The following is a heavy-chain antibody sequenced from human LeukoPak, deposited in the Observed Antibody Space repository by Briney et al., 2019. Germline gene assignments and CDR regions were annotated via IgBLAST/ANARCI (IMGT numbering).Heavy chain of an antibody. CDR2: IYYTGST. CDR1: GGSISGYY. CDR3: ARVQGKLAKIPTLWFDP. V-gene: IGHV4-59*01. Sequence: SETLSLTCSVSGGSISGYYWSWIRQPPGKGLEWIWYIYYTGSTNYNPSLTSRVTISVDTSRNQFSLKLSSVTAADTAVYYCARVQGKLAKIPTLWFDPWGQGTLVTVSS. J-gene: IGHJ5*02. D-gene: IGHD5-12*01.